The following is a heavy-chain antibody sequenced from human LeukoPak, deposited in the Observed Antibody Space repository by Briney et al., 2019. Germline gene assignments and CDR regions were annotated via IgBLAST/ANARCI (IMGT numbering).Heavy chain of an antibody. Sequence: SETLSLTCAVYGGSFSGYYWSWIRQPPGKGLEWIGEINHSGSTNYNPSLKGRVTISVDTSKNQFSLKLSPVTAADTAVYYCARGQTRLGVAMTTIDYWGQGTLVTVSS. CDR2: INHSGST. CDR1: GGSFSGYY. D-gene: IGHD4-17*01. CDR3: ARGQTRLGVAMTTIDY. J-gene: IGHJ4*02. V-gene: IGHV4-34*01.